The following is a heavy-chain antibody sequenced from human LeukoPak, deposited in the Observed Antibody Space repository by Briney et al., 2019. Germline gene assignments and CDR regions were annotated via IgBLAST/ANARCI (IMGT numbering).Heavy chain of an antibody. CDR3: ARGYYYNSGYYFPFDF. J-gene: IGHJ4*02. Sequence: GGSLRLSCAASGFTFSEYYMSWIRQAPGPGLEWVSYIRSSSSYTNYAASVKGRFTISRDNAKKSLYLPMSSLRSEDTAVYYCARGYYYNSGYYFPFDFWGQGTLVTVSS. CDR2: IRSSSSYT. CDR1: GFTFSEYY. D-gene: IGHD3-22*01. V-gene: IGHV3-11*06.